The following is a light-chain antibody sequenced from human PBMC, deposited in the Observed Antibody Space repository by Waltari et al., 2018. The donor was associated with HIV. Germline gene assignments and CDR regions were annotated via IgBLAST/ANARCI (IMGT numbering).Light chain of an antibody. CDR3: QQRANWPRT. J-gene: IGKJ1*01. CDR1: QSISSY. Sequence: EIVLTQSPATLSLSPGARALFSCRASQSISSYLAWYQQKPGQAPRLLIYDASSRATGIPARFSGSGSGTDFTLTISSLEPEDFAVYYCQQRANWPRTFGQGTKVEIK. CDR2: DAS. V-gene: IGKV3-11*01.